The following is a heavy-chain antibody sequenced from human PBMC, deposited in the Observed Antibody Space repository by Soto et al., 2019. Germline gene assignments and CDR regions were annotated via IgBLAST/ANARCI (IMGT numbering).Heavy chain of an antibody. CDR3: ARRVAWYSSGWVDY. J-gene: IGHJ4*02. CDR2: ISAYNGNT. V-gene: IGHV1-18*01. Sequence: GASVKVSCKASGYTFTSYGISWVRQAPGQGLEWMGWISAYNGNTNYAQKLQGRVTMTTDTSTSTAYMELRSLRSDDTAVYYCARRVAWYSSGWVDYWGQGTLVTVSS. CDR1: GYTFTSYG. D-gene: IGHD6-19*01.